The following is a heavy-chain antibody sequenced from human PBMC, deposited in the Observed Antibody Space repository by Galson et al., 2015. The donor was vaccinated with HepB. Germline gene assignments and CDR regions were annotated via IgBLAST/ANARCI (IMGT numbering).Heavy chain of an antibody. V-gene: IGHV3-23*01. CDR2: ISGSGGST. CDR1: GFTFSSYA. CDR3: AKDQDGWELRGNDY. J-gene: IGHJ4*02. Sequence: SLRLSCAATGFTFSSYAMSWVRQAPGKGLEWVSAISGSGGSTYYADSVKGRFTISRDNSKNTLYLQMNSLRAEDTAVYYGAKDQDGWELRGNDYWGQGTLVTVSS. D-gene: IGHD1-26*01.